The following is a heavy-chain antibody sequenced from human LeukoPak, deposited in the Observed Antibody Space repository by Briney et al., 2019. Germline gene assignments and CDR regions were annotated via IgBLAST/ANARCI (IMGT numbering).Heavy chain of an antibody. J-gene: IGHJ4*02. CDR3: ARDHFGSLDS. Sequence: SETLSLTCTVSGFSVTTDSYCWGWIRQPPGKGLEWIGYDYCGGDTNYDPSLKRRVTISVDTSKNQFSLTLTSVTAADTAVYFCARDHFGSLDSWGQGILVTVSS. CDR1: GFSVTTDSYC. CDR2: DYCGGDT. D-gene: IGHD3-10*01. V-gene: IGHV4-61*01.